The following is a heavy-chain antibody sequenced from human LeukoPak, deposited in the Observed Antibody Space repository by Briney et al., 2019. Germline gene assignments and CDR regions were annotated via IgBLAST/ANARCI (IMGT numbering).Heavy chain of an antibody. V-gene: IGHV1-18*01. J-gene: IGHJ3*02. D-gene: IGHD6-19*01. CDR3: ARDTPYSSGWYGLKAFDI. CDR2: ISAYNGNT. CDR1: GYTFTSYG. Sequence: GASVKVSCKASGYTFTSYGISWVRQAPGQGLEWMGWISAYNGNTNYAQKLQGRVTMTTDTSTSTAYMELRSLRSDDTAVYYCARDTPYSSGWYGLKAFDIWGQGTMVTVSS.